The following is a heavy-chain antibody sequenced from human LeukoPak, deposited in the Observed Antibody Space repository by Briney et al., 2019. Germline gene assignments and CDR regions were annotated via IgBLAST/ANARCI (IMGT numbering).Heavy chain of an antibody. CDR1: GFTFSSYS. Sequence: GGSLRLSCAASGFTFSSYSMNWVRQAPGKGLEWVSYISGSSSSIYYADSVKGRFTISRDNAKNSVHLQMNSLRAEDTAVYYCARGYGHFDYWGQGTLVTVSS. D-gene: IGHD4-17*01. CDR2: ISGSSSSI. V-gene: IGHV3-48*04. J-gene: IGHJ4*02. CDR3: ARGYGHFDY.